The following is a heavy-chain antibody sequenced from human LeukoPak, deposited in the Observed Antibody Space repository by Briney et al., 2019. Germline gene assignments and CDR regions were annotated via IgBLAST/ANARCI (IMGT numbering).Heavy chain of an antibody. CDR2: VSGSGSST. CDR3: AKRNGGNSGDFDY. D-gene: IGHD2-21*02. V-gene: IGHV3-23*01. Sequence: PGGSLRLSCAASGFTFNSYAMSWVRQAPGKGLEWDSAVSGSGSSTYYTDSVRGRFTISRDNSKNTLYLQMNSLRADDTAVYYCAKRNGGNSGDFDYWGQGTLVTVSS. J-gene: IGHJ4*02. CDR1: GFTFNSYA.